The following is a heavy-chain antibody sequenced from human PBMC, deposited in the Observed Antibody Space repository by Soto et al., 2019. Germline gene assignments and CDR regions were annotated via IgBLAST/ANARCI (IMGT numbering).Heavy chain of an antibody. CDR1: GFTFSNAW. CDR2: IKSKTDGGTT. V-gene: IGHV3-15*07. Sequence: AGGSLRLSCAASGFTFSNAWMNWVRQAPGKGLEWVGRIKSKTDGGTTDYAAPVKGRFTISRDDSKNTPYLQMNSLKTEDTAVYYCTTPERAYYYDSSRYKFGVPDILYYYGMDVWGQGTTVTVSS. J-gene: IGHJ6*02. CDR3: TTPERAYYYDSSRYKFGVPDILYYYGMDV. D-gene: IGHD3-22*01.